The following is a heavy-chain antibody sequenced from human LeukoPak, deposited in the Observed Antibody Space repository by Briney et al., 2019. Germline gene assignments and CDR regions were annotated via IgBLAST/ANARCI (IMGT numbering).Heavy chain of an antibody. V-gene: IGHV4-34*01. CDR3: AREKGLVGAAFDY. D-gene: IGHD1-26*01. J-gene: IGHJ4*02. CDR1: GGPFSGYY. Sequence: PSETLSLTCSVYGGPFSGYYWRWIRQPPGKGLEWIGEINHSGSTNYNPSLKSRVTISVDTSKNQCSLKLSSVTAADTAVYYCAREKGLVGAAFDYWGQGTLVTVSS. CDR2: INHSGST.